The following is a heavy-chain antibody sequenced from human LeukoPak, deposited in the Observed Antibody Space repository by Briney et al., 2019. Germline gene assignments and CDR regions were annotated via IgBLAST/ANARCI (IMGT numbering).Heavy chain of an antibody. Sequence: SVKVSCKASGGTFSSYAICWVRQAPGQGLEWMGRINPILGIANYAQKFQGRVTITADRSTGTAYMELSILRSEDTAVYCCAAPSKDIVASPGGYYYGMDVWGQGTTVTVSS. CDR1: GGTFSSYA. J-gene: IGHJ6*02. CDR2: INPILGIA. CDR3: AAPSKDIVASPGGYYYGMDV. V-gene: IGHV1-69*10. D-gene: IGHD5-12*01.